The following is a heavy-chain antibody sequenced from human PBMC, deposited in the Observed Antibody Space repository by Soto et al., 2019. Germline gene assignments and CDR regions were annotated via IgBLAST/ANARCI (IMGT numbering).Heavy chain of an antibody. CDR1: GYTFTSYD. J-gene: IGHJ6*02. V-gene: IGHV1-8*01. CDR3: ARGKDYSSYYGMDV. CDR2: MNPNSGNT. Sequence: GASVKVSCKASGYTFTSYDINWVRQATGQGLEWMGWMNPNSGNTGYVQKFQGRVTMTRNTSISTAYMELSSLRSEDTAVYYCARGKDYSSYYGMDVWGQGTTVTVSS. D-gene: IGHD4-4*01.